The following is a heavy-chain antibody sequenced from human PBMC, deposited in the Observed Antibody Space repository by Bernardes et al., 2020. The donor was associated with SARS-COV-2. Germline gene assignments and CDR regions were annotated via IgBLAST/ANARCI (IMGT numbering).Heavy chain of an antibody. CDR3: AKMQGGGVWFGEFAYGMDV. CDR2: ISWNSGSI. D-gene: IGHD3-10*01. J-gene: IGHJ6*02. V-gene: IGHV3-9*01. CDR1: GFTFDDYA. Sequence: GGSLRLSCAASGFTFDDYAMHWVRQAPGKGLEWVSGISWNSGSIGYADSVKGRFTISRDNAKNSLYLQMNSLRAEDTALYYCAKMQGGGVWFGEFAYGMDVWGQGTTVTVSS.